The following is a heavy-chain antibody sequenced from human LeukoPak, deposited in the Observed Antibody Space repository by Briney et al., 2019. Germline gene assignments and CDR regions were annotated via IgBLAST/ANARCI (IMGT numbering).Heavy chain of an antibody. V-gene: IGHV4-39*07. CDR1: GGSISSSSYY. D-gene: IGHD3-10*01. J-gene: IGHJ5*02. CDR3: AGLYYYGSGFDP. CDR2: IYYSGST. Sequence: SETLSLTCTVSGGSISSSSYYWGWIRQPPGKGLEWIGSIYYSGSTYYNPSLKSRVTISVDTSKNQFSLKLSSVTAADTAVYYCAGLYYYGSGFDPWGQGTLVTVSS.